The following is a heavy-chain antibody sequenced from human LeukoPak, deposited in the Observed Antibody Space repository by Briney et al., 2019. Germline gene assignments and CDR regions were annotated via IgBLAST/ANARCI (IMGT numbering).Heavy chain of an antibody. CDR3: ARTDILTGYLTFDY. CDR1: GLTVSSNH. D-gene: IGHD3-9*01. J-gene: IGHJ4*02. V-gene: IGHV3-66*01. CDR2: INSGGST. Sequence: GGSLRLSCAASGLTVSSNHMSWVRQAPGRGLEWVSFINSGGSTYYADSVKGRFAISRDNSKNTLYLQMNSLRDEDTAVYYCARTDILTGYLTFDYWGQGTLVTVSS.